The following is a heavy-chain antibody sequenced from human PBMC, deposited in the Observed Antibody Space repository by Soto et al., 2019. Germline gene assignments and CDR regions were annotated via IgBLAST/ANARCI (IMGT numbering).Heavy chain of an antibody. D-gene: IGHD4-17*01. V-gene: IGHV3-33*01. CDR2: IWYDGINK. J-gene: IGHJ1*01. CDR3: ARALPSYGEVFRH. CDR1: GFTFSSYC. Sequence: GGSLRLSCAASGFTFSSYCIHWVRQAPCKGLEWVAVIWYDGINKYYADSVKGRFTISRDNSKNTLYLQMNSLRAEDTAVYYCARALPSYGEVFRHFGQGTLVTVSS.